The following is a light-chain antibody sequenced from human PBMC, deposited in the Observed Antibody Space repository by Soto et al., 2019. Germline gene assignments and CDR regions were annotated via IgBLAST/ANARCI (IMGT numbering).Light chain of an antibody. CDR2: GAT. Sequence: ENVLTQSPGSLSLSPGERATLSCRASQSVSSNYLAWYQQKPGQSPRLLIYGATNRATGIPDRFSATGSGTDFTLTISRLEPEDFALYFCQQYGSSPYNFGQGTQL. CDR1: QSVSSNY. J-gene: IGKJ2*01. V-gene: IGKV3-20*01. CDR3: QQYGSSPYN.